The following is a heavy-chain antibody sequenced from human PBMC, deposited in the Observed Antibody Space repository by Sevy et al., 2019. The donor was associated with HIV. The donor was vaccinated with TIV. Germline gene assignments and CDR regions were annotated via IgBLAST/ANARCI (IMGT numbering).Heavy chain of an antibody. CDR3: AREGCTKPHDY. Sequence: RGSLRLSCAASGFTFSKYSMSWVRQPPGKGLEWVSTLSFGCGEINYADSVKRRFTISRDNSKSSVYLQMNNLRPEDTAVYYCAREGCTKPHDYWGQGTLVTVSS. J-gene: IGHJ4*02. V-gene: IGHV3-23*01. CDR2: LSFGCGEI. CDR1: GFTFSKYS. D-gene: IGHD2-8*01.